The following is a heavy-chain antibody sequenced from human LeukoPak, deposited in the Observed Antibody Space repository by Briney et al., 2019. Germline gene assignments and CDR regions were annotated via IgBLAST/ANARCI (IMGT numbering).Heavy chain of an antibody. J-gene: IGHJ5*02. D-gene: IGHD3-3*01. Sequence: SDTLSLTCTVSSYSISSGYYWGWIRQPPGKGLEWIGSIYHSGSAYYNPSLKSRVTISVDTSKNQFSLKLNSVTTADTAVYYCARVPHGETIFGVVLYWFDPWGQGTLVTVSS. CDR2: IYHSGSA. V-gene: IGHV4-38-2*02. CDR3: ARVPHGETIFGVVLYWFDP. CDR1: SYSISSGYY.